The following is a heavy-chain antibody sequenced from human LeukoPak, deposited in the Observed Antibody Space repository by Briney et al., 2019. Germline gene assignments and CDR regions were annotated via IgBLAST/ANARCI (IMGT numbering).Heavy chain of an antibody. D-gene: IGHD3-22*01. Sequence: GGSLRLSCTASGFSFSGYDMNWVRQTPGEGLEWVASISTRSNYIYYAASLKGRFTVSRDNAKASLYLQVNNLRADDTGRYYCVRGGYTMIKADAFDIWGQGTLVIVSS. CDR1: GFSFSGYD. CDR3: VRGGYTMIKADAFDI. V-gene: IGHV3-21*01. CDR2: ISTRSNYI. J-gene: IGHJ3*02.